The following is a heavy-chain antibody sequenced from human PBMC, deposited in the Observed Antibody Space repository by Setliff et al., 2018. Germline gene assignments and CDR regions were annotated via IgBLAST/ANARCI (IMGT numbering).Heavy chain of an antibody. CDR1: GGTFSSYA. D-gene: IGHD5-18*01. V-gene: IGHV1-69*06. Sequence: SVKVSCKASGGTFSSYAISWVRQAPGQGLEWMGRIILIFGTANYAQKFQGRVTMTEDTSTDTAYMELSSLRSEDTAVYYCATSVSWIQLVLYPQGHPEPFDYWGQGTLVTVSS. CDR2: IILIFGTA. CDR3: ATSVSWIQLVLYPQGHPEPFDY. J-gene: IGHJ4*02.